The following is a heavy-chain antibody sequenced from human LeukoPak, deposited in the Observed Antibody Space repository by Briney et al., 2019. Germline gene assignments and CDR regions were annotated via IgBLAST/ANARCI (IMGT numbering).Heavy chain of an antibody. V-gene: IGHV4-38-2*02. D-gene: IGHD3-10*01. CDR3: ARRPYGSGSYYYWFDP. J-gene: IGHJ5*02. CDR2: IYYGGST. CDR1: GYSISSGYF. Sequence: SETLSLTCTVYGYSISSGYFWGWIRQSPGKGLEWIGSIYYGGSTHYKSSLKSRVNISVDTSKNQFSLKLSSVTAADTAVYYCARRPYGSGSYYYWFDPWGQGTLVTVSS.